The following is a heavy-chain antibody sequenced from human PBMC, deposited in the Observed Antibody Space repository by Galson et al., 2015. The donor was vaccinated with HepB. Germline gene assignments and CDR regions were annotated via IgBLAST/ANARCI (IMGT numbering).Heavy chain of an antibody. J-gene: IGHJ6*01. D-gene: IGHD3-10*01. V-gene: IGHV3-11*06. CDR2: ISPSSSYT. CDR3: ARSSGPGSYVPRHGMDV. Sequence: KGLECISYISPSSSYTDYADSVKGRFTMSRDNAKNSLYLQMNSLTAADTAVYYCARSSGPGSYVPRHGMDVWGQGSAVTVSS.